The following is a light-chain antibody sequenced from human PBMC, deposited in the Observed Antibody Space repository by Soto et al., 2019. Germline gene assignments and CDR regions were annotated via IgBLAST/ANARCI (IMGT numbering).Light chain of an antibody. CDR1: SSDVGGYTY. J-gene: IGLJ1*01. CDR3: SSYTSSRTRV. V-gene: IGLV2-14*03. CDR2: DIR. Sequence: QSALTQPASVSGSPGQSITISCTGTSSDVGGYTYVSWYQQHPGKAPKLMIYDIRNRPSGVSNRFSGSKSGNTASLTISGLQAEDEADYYCSSYTSSRTRVFGTGTKVTVL.